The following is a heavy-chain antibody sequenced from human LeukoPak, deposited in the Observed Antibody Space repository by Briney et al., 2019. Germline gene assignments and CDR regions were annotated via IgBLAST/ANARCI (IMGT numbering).Heavy chain of an antibody. CDR3: ARGRCTNGVCYIFDY. D-gene: IGHD2-8*01. CDR2: MNPNSGNT. V-gene: IGHV1-8*01. J-gene: IGHJ4*02. CDR1: GYTFTSYD. Sequence: GASVQVSCKASGYTFTSYDINWVRQATGQGLEWMGWMNPNSGNTGYAQKFQGRVTMTRNTSISTAYMELSSLRSEDTAVYYCARGRCTNGVCYIFDYWGQGTLVTVSS.